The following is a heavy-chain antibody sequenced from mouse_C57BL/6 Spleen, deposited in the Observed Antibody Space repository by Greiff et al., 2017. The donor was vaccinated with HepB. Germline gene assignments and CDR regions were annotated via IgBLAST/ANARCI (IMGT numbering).Heavy chain of an antibody. CDR2: IYPGSGST. V-gene: IGHV1-55*01. D-gene: IGHD1-1*01. CDR1: GYTFTSYW. J-gene: IGHJ4*01. CDR3: ARRDYYGSSPYYAMDY. Sequence: QVHVKQPGAELVKPGASVKMSCKASGYTFTSYWITWVKQRPGQGLEWIGDIYPGSGSTNYNEKFKSKATLTVDTSSSTAYMQLSSLTSEDSAVYYCARRDYYGSSPYYAMDYWGQGTSVTVSS.